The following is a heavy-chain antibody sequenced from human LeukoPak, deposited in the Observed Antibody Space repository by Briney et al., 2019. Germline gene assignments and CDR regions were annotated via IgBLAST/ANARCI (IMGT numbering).Heavy chain of an antibody. CDR1: GGTFSSYA. V-gene: IGHV1-69*04. Sequence: SVKVSCKASGGTFSSYAISWVRQAPGQGLEWMGRIIPILGIANYAQKFQGRVTITADKSTSTAYMELSSLRSEDTAVYYCARSSSIAAHSFDYWGQGTLVTVSS. CDR3: ARSSSIAAHSFDY. D-gene: IGHD6-6*01. CDR2: IIPILGIA. J-gene: IGHJ4*02.